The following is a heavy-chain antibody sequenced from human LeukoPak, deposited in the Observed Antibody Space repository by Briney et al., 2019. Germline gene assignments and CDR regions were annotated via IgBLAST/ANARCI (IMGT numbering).Heavy chain of an antibody. V-gene: IGHV3-23*01. CDR3: ARDSVWFGELSVYGMDV. CDR1: GFTFSSYA. J-gene: IGHJ6*02. D-gene: IGHD3-10*01. CDR2: ISGSGGST. Sequence: GGSLRLSCAASGFTFSSYAMSWVRQAPGKGLEWVSAISGSGGSTYYADSVKGRFTISRDNAKNSLYLQMNSLRAEDTAVYYCARDSVWFGELSVYGMDVWGQGTTVTVSS.